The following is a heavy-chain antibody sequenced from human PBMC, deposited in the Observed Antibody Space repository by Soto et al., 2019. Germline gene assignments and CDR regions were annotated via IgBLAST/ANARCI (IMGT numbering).Heavy chain of an antibody. CDR1: GFSLRNSEVG. D-gene: IGHD6-13*01. V-gene: IGHV2-5*02. J-gene: IGHJ6*02. CDR3: AHRAAAGPFYGMDV. CDR2: IYRDDDK. Sequence: SGPTLVNPTQTLTLTCTFSGFSLRNSEVGVGWIRQPPGEALEWLALIYRDDDKRYRPSLKSRLTITKDTSKNQVVLTMTNMDPVDTATYYCAHRAAAGPFYGMDVWGQGTTVTVSS.